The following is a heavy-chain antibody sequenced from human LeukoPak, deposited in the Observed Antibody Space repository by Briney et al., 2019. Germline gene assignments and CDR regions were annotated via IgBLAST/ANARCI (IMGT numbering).Heavy chain of an antibody. CDR3: ARECRDGYNIGY. V-gene: IGHV3-53*01. Sequence: GGSLRLSCAASGFTVSSNYMSWVRQAPGKGLEWVSVIYSGGSTYYADSVKGRFTISRDNSKNTLYLQMNSLRAEDTAVYYCARECRDGYNIGYWGQGTLVTVSS. CDR1: GFTVSSNY. J-gene: IGHJ4*02. CDR2: IYSGGST. D-gene: IGHD5-24*01.